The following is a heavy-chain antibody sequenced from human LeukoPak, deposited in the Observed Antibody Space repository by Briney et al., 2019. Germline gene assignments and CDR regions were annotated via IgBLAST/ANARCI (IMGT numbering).Heavy chain of an antibody. CDR3: ARGRLVSSQPFDY. Sequence: GSLRLSCAASGFTFSNAWMSWVRQPPGKGLEWIGEINHSGSTNYNPSLKSRVTISADTSKNQFSLKLSSVTAADTAVYYCARGRLVSSQPFDYWGQGTLVTVSS. J-gene: IGHJ4*02. D-gene: IGHD6-6*01. CDR1: GFTFSNAW. V-gene: IGHV4-34*01. CDR2: INHSGST.